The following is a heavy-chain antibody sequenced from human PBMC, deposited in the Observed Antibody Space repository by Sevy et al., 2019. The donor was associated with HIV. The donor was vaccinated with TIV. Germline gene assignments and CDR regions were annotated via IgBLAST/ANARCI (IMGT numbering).Heavy chain of an antibody. V-gene: IGHV4-30-2*01. D-gene: IGHD4-17*01. CDR3: ARDGGTMTTPGSFNI. Sequence: SETLSLTCAVSGVSISSGAYSWNWIRQPPGKGLEWIGYIYHTGNTYYNPSLKSRITISLDRSKNQFSLRLSSVTTADTAVYFCARDGGTMTTPGSFNIWGQGTMVTVSS. CDR1: GVSISSGAYS. CDR2: IYHTGNT. J-gene: IGHJ3*02.